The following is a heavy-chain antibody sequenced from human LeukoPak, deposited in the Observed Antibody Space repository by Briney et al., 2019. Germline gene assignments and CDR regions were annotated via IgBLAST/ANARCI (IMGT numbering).Heavy chain of an antibody. CDR2: ISTSSSYI. J-gene: IGHJ4*02. CDR1: GFTFSSYS. D-gene: IGHD6-6*01. Sequence: PGGSLRLSCAASGFTFSSYSMNWVRQAPGKGLEWVSSISTSSSYIYYADSLKGRFTISRDNARKSVYLEMNSLRVEDTAVYYCARDDGGYSSSSGFDYWGQGTLVTVSS. CDR3: ARDDGGYSSSSGFDY. V-gene: IGHV3-21*01.